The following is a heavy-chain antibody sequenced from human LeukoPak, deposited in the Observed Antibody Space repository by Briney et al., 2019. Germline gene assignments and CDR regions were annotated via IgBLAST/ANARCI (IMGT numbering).Heavy chain of an antibody. J-gene: IGHJ3*02. CDR2: IYHSGSA. V-gene: IGHV4-38-2*02. D-gene: IGHD1-26*01. CDR1: GYSISSGYY. Sequence: SETLSLTCTVSGYSISSGYYWGWIRQPPGKGLEWIGSIYHSGSAYYNPSLKSRVTISVDTSKNQFSLKLSSVTAADTAVCYCARTTGRDAFDIWGQGTMVTVSS. CDR3: ARTTGRDAFDI.